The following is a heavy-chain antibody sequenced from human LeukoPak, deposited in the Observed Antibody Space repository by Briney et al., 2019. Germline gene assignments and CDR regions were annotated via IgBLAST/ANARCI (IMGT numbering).Heavy chain of an antibody. D-gene: IGHD2-21*02. CDR3: ASGTECGGDCYSL. CDR1: GGSISRGGSS. V-gene: IGHV4-30-2*01. CDR2: IYHSGST. Sequence: SETLSLTCAVSGGSISRGGSSWSWIRQPPGKGLEWIGYIYHSGSTYYNPSLKSRVTISVDRSKNQFSLKLSSVTAADTAVYYCASGTECGGDCYSLWGQGTLVTVSS. J-gene: IGHJ4*02.